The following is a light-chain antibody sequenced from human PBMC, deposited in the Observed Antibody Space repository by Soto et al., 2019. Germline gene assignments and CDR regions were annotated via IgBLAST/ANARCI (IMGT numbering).Light chain of an antibody. CDR1: KLGDKY. CDR3: QAWDSSPALYV. CDR2: QDS. Sequence: SYELTQPPSVSVSPGQTASITCSGGKLGDKYACWYQQKPGQSPVLVIYQDSKRPSGIPERFSGSNSGNTATLTISGTQAMDEADYYCQAWDSSPALYVFGTRTKLTVL. V-gene: IGLV3-1*01. J-gene: IGLJ1*01.